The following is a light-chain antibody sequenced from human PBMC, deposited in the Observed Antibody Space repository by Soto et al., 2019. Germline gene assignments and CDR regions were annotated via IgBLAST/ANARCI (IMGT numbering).Light chain of an antibody. J-gene: IGKJ2*01. Sequence: DIQLTQSPSTLSLSVGERVTITCRASQSISSWLAWYQQKPGKPPQLLLYKASSLESGVLSRFSGSGSGTEFSLTISSLQPYDVSTYYCQRYNILYTFGQGTKLEIK. V-gene: IGKV1-5*03. CDR3: QRYNILYT. CDR1: QSISSW. CDR2: KAS.